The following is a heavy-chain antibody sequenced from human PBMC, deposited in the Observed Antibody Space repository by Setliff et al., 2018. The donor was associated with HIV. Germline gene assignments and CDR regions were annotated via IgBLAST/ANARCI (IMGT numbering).Heavy chain of an antibody. CDR2: INPEDHET. D-gene: IGHD5-18*01. Sequence: PSVKVSCKASGYRFTHYYMHWVQQAPGKGLERVGRINPEDHETVYAEKFQGRVTITADTSTDTVYMELSSPRSEDTAVYYCATGYTFGPRTDYHCYYIDVWGKGTTVTVSS. J-gene: IGHJ6*03. CDR1: GYRFTHYY. CDR3: ATGYTFGPRTDYHCYYIDV. V-gene: IGHV1-69-2*01.